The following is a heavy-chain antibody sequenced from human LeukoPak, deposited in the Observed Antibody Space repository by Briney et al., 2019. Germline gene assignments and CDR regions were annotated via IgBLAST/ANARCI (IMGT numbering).Heavy chain of an antibody. CDR2: IKQDGSEK. CDR3: AREGTLGAYYYYMDV. CDR1: GFTFSSYW. V-gene: IGHV3-7*01. Sequence: GGSLRLSCAASGFTFSSYWMSWVRQAPGKGLEWVANIKQDGSEKYYVDSVKGRFTISRDNAKNSLYLQMNSLRAEDTAVYYCAREGTLGAYYYYMDVWGKGPTVTVSS. D-gene: IGHD1-26*01. J-gene: IGHJ6*03.